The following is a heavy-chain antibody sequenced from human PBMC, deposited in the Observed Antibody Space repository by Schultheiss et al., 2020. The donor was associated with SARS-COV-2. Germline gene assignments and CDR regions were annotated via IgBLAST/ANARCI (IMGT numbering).Heavy chain of an antibody. CDR3: ARDRSGRIVGAFDY. D-gene: IGHD1-26*01. CDR1: GFTFSSYS. CDR2: ISSSSSYI. V-gene: IGHV3-21*01. J-gene: IGHJ4*02. Sequence: GESLKISCAASGFTFSSYSMNWVRQAPGKGLEWVSSISSSSSYIYYADSVKGRFTISRDNAKNSLYLQMNSLRAEDTAVYYCARDRSGRIVGAFDYWGQGTLVTVSS.